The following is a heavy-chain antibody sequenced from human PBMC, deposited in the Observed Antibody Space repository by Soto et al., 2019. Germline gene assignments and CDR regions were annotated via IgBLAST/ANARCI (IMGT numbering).Heavy chain of an antibody. CDR3: ASQRSAGGAFDI. Sequence: RASVKVSCKASGGTFSSYAISWVRQAPGQGLEWMGGIIPIFGTANYAQKFQGRVTITADKSMSTAYMELSSLRSEDTAVYYCASQRSAGGAFDIWGQGTMVTVSS. CDR1: GGTFSSYA. CDR2: IIPIFGTA. J-gene: IGHJ3*02. V-gene: IGHV1-69*06. D-gene: IGHD2-15*01.